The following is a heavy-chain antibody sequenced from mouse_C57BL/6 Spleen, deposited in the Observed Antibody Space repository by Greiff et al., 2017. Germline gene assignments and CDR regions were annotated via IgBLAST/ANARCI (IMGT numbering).Heavy chain of an antibody. V-gene: IGHV1-81*01. CDR1: GYTFTSYG. CDR3: ATYYSNPMDY. J-gene: IGHJ4*01. Sequence: VKLQESGAELARPGASVKLSCKASGYTFTSYGISWVKQRTGQGLEWIGEIYPRSGNTYYNEKFKGKATLTADKSSSTAYMELRSLTSEDSAVYFCATYYSNPMDYGGQGTSVTVSS. CDR2: IYPRSGNT. D-gene: IGHD2-5*01.